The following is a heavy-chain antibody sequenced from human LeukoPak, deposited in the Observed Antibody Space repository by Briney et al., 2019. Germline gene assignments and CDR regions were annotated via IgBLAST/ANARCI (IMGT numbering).Heavy chain of an antibody. V-gene: IGHV3-20*04. Sequence: GGSLRLSCAASGFTFDDYGMSWVRQAPGKGLEWVSGINWNGGSTGYADSVKGRFTISRDNAKNSLYLQMNSLRAEDTAVYYCARADPSSSGYYFFDYWGQGILVTVSS. CDR2: INWNGGST. D-gene: IGHD3-22*01. CDR3: ARADPSSSGYYFFDY. CDR1: GFTFDDYG. J-gene: IGHJ4*02.